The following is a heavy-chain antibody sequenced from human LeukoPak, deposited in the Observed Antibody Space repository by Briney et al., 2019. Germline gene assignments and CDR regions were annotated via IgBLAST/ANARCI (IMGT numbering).Heavy chain of an antibody. V-gene: IGHV3-33*01. J-gene: IGHJ4*02. CDR3: ARDVMAAAGSFDY. CDR1: GLTFSSYG. Sequence: PGGSLRLSCAASGLTFSSYGMHWVRQAPGKGLEWVAVIWYDGSNKYYADSVKGRFTISRDNSKNTLYLQMNSLRAEDTAVYYCARDVMAAAGSFDYWGQGTLVTVSS. CDR2: IWYDGSNK. D-gene: IGHD6-13*01.